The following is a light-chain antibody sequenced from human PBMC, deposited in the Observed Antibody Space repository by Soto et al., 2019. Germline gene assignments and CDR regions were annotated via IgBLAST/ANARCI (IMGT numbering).Light chain of an antibody. Sequence: QSVLTQPASVSGSPGQSITISCTGTSSDVGGYNYVSWYQQHPGKAPKLMIYDVSNRPSGVSNRFSGSKSGNTASLTIPGLQAEDEADYYCSSYTSGSTRYVFGTGTKVTVL. V-gene: IGLV2-14*01. CDR3: SSYTSGSTRYV. J-gene: IGLJ1*01. CDR1: SSDVGGYNY. CDR2: DVS.